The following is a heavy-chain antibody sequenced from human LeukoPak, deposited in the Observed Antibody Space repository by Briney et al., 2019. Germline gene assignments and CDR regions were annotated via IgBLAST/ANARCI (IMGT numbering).Heavy chain of an antibody. Sequence: GGSLRLSCAASGFTVSSNYMSWVRQAPGKGLEWVSSISSSSSYIYYADSVKGRFTISRDNAKNSLYLQMNSLRAEDTAVYYCARDRLPDYYDSSGYDAFDIWGQGTMVTVSS. J-gene: IGHJ3*02. D-gene: IGHD3-22*01. V-gene: IGHV3-21*01. CDR1: GFTVSSNY. CDR2: ISSSSSYI. CDR3: ARDRLPDYYDSSGYDAFDI.